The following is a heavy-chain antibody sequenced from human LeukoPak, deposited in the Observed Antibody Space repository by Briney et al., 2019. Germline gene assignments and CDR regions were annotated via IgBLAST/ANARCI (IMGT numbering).Heavy chain of an antibody. D-gene: IGHD6-13*01. Sequence: SETLSLTCTVSGGSISSSSYYWGWIRQPPGKEREWIGSIYYSGSTYYNPSLKSRVTISVDTSKNQFSLKLSSVTAADTAVYYCASDPIAASTYWGQGTLVTVSS. CDR2: IYYSGST. J-gene: IGHJ4*02. CDR1: GGSISSSSYY. CDR3: ASDPIAASTY. V-gene: IGHV4-39*01.